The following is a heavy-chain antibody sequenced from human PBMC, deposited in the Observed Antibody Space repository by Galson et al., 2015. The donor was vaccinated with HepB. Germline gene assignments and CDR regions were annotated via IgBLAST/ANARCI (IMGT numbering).Heavy chain of an antibody. CDR1: GGTFSSYA. D-gene: IGHD6-19*01. V-gene: IGHV1-69*13. CDR2: IIPIFGTA. Sequence: SVKVSCKASGGTFSSYAISWVRQAPGQGLEWMGGIIPIFGTANYAQKFQGRVTITADESTSTAYMELSSLRSEDAAVYYCARGGGYSSGWFGGFNPSNWYFDLWGRGTLVTVSS. J-gene: IGHJ2*01. CDR3: ARGGGYSSGWFGGFNPSNWYFDL.